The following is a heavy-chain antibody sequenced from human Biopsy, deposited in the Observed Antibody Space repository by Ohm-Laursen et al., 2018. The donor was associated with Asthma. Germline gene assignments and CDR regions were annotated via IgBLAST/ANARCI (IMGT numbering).Heavy chain of an antibody. CDR3: ARATSTWSQSGPHFFDH. J-gene: IGHJ5*02. CDR1: PGSINDYY. D-gene: IGHD6-13*01. Sequence: SETLSLTCTVSPGSINDYYWNWIRQFPGKGLEWIGYVHSSGSTRFNPSLKSRVTVSVDTSVDQVSPKLSSVSAADTAIYYCARATSTWSQSGPHFFDHWGPGTLVTVSS. V-gene: IGHV4-59*01. CDR2: VHSSGST.